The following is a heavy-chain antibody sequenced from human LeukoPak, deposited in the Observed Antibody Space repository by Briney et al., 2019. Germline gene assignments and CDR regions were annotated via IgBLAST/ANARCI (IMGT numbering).Heavy chain of an antibody. Sequence: ASVKVSCKASGYTFSSYGISWVRQAPGQGPEWTGWISGYNGNINYAQNLQGRVTMTTDTFTSTAYMELRSLRSDDTAVYYCARDRLYSYGYYGMDVWGQGTTVTVSS. V-gene: IGHV1-18*01. CDR3: ARDRLYSYGYYGMDV. CDR2: ISGYNGNI. D-gene: IGHD5-18*01. J-gene: IGHJ6*02. CDR1: GYTFSSYG.